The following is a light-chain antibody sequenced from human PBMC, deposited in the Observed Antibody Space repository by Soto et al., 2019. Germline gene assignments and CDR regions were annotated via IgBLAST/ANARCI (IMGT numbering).Light chain of an antibody. CDR3: QSYNDWPFA. CDR1: ESLFGF. J-gene: IGKJ2*01. CDR2: GVS. Sequence: DIVLTQSPATLSVSPGDTVTLSCRASESLFGFLAWYQQKPGQAPRLLLYGVSTRATGIPARFSGGGSATDFTLTISSLQSEDSAFYLCQSYNDWPFASGLRTRLEI. V-gene: IGKV3-15*01.